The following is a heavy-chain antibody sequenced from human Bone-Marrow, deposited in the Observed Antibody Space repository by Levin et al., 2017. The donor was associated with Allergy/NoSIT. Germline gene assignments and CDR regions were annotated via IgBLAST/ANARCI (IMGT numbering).Heavy chain of an antibody. CDR2: ISYDGSIK. V-gene: IGHV3-30*18. J-gene: IGHJ4*02. D-gene: IGHD5-18*01. Sequence: PGGSLRLSCAASGFTFSSYGMHWVRQAPGKGLEWVAVISYDGSIKYYADSVKGRFTISRDNSKNTLYLQMNSLRAEDTAVYYCAKEDEGYCYGIWGQGTLVTVSS. CDR1: GFTFSSYG. CDR3: AKEDEGYCYGI.